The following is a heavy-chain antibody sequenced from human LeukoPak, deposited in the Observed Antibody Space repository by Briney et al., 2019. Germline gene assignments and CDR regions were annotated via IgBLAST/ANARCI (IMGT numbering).Heavy chain of an antibody. D-gene: IGHD6-6*01. V-gene: IGHV4-39*01. CDR1: GGSISSSSYY. Sequence: PSETLSLTCTVSGGSISSSSYYLGWIRQPPGKGLEWIGSIYYSGSTYYNPSLKSRVTISVDTSKNQFSLKLSSVTAADTAVYYCARLSSSGHFQHWGQGTLVTVSS. CDR3: ARLSSSGHFQH. J-gene: IGHJ1*01. CDR2: IYYSGST.